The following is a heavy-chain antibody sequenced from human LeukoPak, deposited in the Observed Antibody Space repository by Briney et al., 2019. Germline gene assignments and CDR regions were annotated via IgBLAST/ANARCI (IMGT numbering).Heavy chain of an antibody. V-gene: IGHV3-30*02. CDR3: ARDGTSRYYDILTGYSPFDY. CDR1: GFTFSSYG. D-gene: IGHD3-9*01. CDR2: IRYDGSNE. Sequence: GGSLRLSCAASGFTFSSYGMHWVRQAPGKGLEWVAFIRYDGSNEYYADSVKGRFTISRDNSKNTLYLQMNSLRAEDTAVYYCARDGTSRYYDILTGYSPFDYWGQGTLVTVSS. J-gene: IGHJ4*02.